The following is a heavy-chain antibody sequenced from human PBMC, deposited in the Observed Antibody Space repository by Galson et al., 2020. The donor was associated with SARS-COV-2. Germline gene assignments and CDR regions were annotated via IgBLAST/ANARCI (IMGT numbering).Heavy chain of an antibody. CDR3: ARALFQFDAFDI. V-gene: IGHV3-74*01. CDR2: INSDGSSI. CDR1: GFTFSGHW. J-gene: IGHJ3*02. Sequence: GESLKISCAASGFTFSGHWMHWVRQAPGKGLVWVSRINSDGSSISYRDSVKGRFTISRDNAKNTLSLQMNSLRAEDTAVYYCARALFQFDAFDIWGQGTMVTVSS.